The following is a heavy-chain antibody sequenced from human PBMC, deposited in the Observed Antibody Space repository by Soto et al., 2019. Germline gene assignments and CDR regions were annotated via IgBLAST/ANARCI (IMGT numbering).Heavy chain of an antibody. CDR2: ISGSGGST. CDR1: GFTFSSYA. CDR3: AKRTVGWYFDL. D-gene: IGHD4-17*01. Sequence: EVQLLESGGGLVQPGGSLRLSCAASGFTFSSYAMSWVHQAPGKGLEWVSAISGSGGSTYYADSARGRLTISRDNSKNTLYLQMNSLRAEDTAVYYCAKRTVGWYFDLWGRGTLVTVSS. J-gene: IGHJ2*01. V-gene: IGHV3-23*01.